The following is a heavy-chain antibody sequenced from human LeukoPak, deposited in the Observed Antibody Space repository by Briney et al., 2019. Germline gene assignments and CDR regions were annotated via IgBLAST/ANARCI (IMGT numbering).Heavy chain of an antibody. D-gene: IGHD6-13*01. CDR1: GFXFSDYY. CDR2: ISSSSSYT. Sequence: GSLRLSCAASGFXFSDYYMSWIRQAPGKGLEWVSYISSSSSYTNYADSVKGRFTISRDNAKNSLYLQMNSLRAEDTAVYYCAREVSSSWYYVDYWGQGTLVTVSS. CDR3: AREVSSSWYYVDY. V-gene: IGHV3-11*06. J-gene: IGHJ4*02.